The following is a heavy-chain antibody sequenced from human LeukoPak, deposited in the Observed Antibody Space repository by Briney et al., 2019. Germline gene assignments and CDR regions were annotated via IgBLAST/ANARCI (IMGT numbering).Heavy chain of an antibody. D-gene: IGHD1-20*01. CDR3: ASGMLLSITGTTRLDY. CDR1: GGTFSSYA. Sequence: SVKVSCKASGGTFSSYAISWVRQAPGQGLEWMGGIIPIFRTANYAQKFQGRVTITADKSTSTAYMELSSLRSEDTAVYYCASGMLLSITGTTRLDYWGQGTLVTVSS. CDR2: IIPIFRTA. J-gene: IGHJ4*02. V-gene: IGHV1-69*06.